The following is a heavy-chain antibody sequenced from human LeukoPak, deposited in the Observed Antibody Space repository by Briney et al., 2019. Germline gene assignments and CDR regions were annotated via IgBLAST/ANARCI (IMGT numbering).Heavy chain of an antibody. CDR2: ISSSGSTI. J-gene: IGHJ3*02. CDR1: GFTFSSYE. D-gene: IGHD3-22*01. CDR3: ARARGSSGYYPDAFDI. V-gene: IGHV3-48*03. Sequence: GGSLRLSCAASGFTFSSYEMNWVRQAPGKGLEWVSYISSSGSTIYYADSVKGRFTISRDNAENTLYLQMNSLRAEDTAVYYCARARGSSGYYPDAFDIWGQGTMVTVSS.